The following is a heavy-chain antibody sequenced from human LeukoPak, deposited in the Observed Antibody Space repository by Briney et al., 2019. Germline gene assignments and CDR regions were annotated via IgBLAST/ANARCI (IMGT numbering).Heavy chain of an antibody. CDR1: GFTFSSYA. D-gene: IGHD6-6*01. CDR3: AKSARIAARPLNGFDY. J-gene: IGHJ4*02. CDR2: IRGSGGST. Sequence: GGSLRLSCAASGFTFSSYAMSWVRQTPGKGLEWVSAIRGSGGSTYYADSVKGRFTISRDNSKNTLYLQMNSLRAEDTAVYYCAKSARIAARPLNGFDYWGQGTLVTVSS. V-gene: IGHV3-23*01.